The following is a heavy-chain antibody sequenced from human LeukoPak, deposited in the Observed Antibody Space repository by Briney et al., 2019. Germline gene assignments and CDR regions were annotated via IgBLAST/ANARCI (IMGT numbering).Heavy chain of an antibody. CDR3: ARFGSESFDFWSGSALDP. CDR1: EGSISSGSYY. V-gene: IGHV4-61*09. Sequence: ASETLSLTCTVSEGSISSGSYYWSWIRQPAGRGLEWIGHIYTRGTTNYYPSLKSRVIISLDTSENQFSLKLSSVTAADTAVYYCARFGSESFDFWSGSALDPWGQGTLVTVSS. J-gene: IGHJ5*02. CDR2: IYTRGTT. D-gene: IGHD3-3*01.